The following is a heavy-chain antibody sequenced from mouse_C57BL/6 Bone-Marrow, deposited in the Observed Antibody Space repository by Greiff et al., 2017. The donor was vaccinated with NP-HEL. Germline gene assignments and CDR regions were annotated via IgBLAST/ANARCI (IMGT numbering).Heavy chain of an antibody. CDR1: GFTFSSYA. J-gene: IGHJ4*01. CDR2: ISSGGYYI. CDR3: TRDRSYYAMDY. Sequence: EVHLVESGEGLVKPGGSLKLSCAASGFTFSSYAMSWVRQTPEKRLEWVAYISSGGYYIYYADTVKGRFTISRDNARNTLYLQMSSLKSEDTAMYYCTRDRSYYAMDYWGQGTSVTVSS. V-gene: IGHV5-9-1*02.